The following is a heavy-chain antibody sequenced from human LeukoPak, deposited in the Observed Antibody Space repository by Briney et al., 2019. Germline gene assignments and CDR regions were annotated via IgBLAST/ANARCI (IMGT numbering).Heavy chain of an antibody. CDR3: AKGGSSSWDYFDY. CDR1: GFTFSSYG. D-gene: IGHD6-13*01. J-gene: IGHJ4*02. V-gene: IGHV3-23*01. Sequence: GGSLRLSCAASGFTFSSYGMSWLRQAPGKGLEWVSALSHSFGSTYYADSVKGRFTISRDNSKNTLYLQMSSLRAEDTAVYYCAKGGSSSWDYFDYWGQGTLVTVSS. CDR2: LSHSFGST.